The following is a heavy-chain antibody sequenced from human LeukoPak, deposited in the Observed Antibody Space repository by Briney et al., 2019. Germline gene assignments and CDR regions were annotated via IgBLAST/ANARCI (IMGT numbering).Heavy chain of an antibody. D-gene: IGHD6-13*01. CDR2: IYYSGST. J-gene: IGHJ5*02. CDR1: GGSISSYY. CDR3: ARDPAAAGAYNWFDP. Sequence: SETLSLTCTVSGGSISSYYWSWIRQPPGKGLEWIGYIYYSGSTNYNPSLKSRVTISVDTSKNQFSLKLSSVTAADTAVYYCARDPAAAGAYNWFDPWGQGTLVTVSS. V-gene: IGHV4-59*01.